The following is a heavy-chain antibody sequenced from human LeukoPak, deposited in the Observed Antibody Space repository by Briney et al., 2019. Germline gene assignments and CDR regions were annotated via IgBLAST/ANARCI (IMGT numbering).Heavy chain of an antibody. V-gene: IGHV4-59*01. CDR2: IYYSGST. CDR1: GGSISSYY. D-gene: IGHD6-19*01. Sequence: SETLSLTCTVSGGSISSYYWSWIRQPPGKGLEWIGYIYYSGSTNYNPSLKSRVTISVDTSKNQFSLKLSSVTAADTAVYYCARVSGWYTPTFDYWGQGTLVTVSS. CDR3: ARVSGWYTPTFDY. J-gene: IGHJ4*02.